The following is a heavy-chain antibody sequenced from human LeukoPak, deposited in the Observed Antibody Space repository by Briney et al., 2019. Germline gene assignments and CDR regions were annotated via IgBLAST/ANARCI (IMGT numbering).Heavy chain of an antibody. CDR2: IYPADSDI. J-gene: IGHJ5*02. CDR1: GYSFTDYW. V-gene: IGHV5-51*01. Sequence: GESLKISCENSGYSFTDYWIAWVRQMPGKGLEWMGIIYPADSDIRYSPSFQGQVTISADKSISTAYLQWNSLKASDTAMYYCARQEYCSGASCYTWFDPWGQGTLVTVSS. D-gene: IGHD2-15*01. CDR3: ARQEYCSGASCYTWFDP.